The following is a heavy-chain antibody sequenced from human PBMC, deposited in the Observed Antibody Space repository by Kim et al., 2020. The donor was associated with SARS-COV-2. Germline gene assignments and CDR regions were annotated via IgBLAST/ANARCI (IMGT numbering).Heavy chain of an antibody. D-gene: IGHD3-10*01. CDR3: ARVASYGSGSCDF. CDR1: GFTFGDYA. CDR2: IRTKVHGGTT. Sequence: GGSLRLSCAASGFTFGDYALTWVRQAPGKGLEWLGSIRTKVHGGTTQDAASVKGRFTLSRDDSKSIAYLQMNSLKTEDTAVYYCARVASYGSGSCDFWGQGTLVTVSS. J-gene: IGHJ4*02. V-gene: IGHV3-49*04.